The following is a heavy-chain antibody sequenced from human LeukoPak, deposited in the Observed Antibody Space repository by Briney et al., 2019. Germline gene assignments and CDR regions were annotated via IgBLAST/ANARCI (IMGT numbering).Heavy chain of an antibody. V-gene: IGHV3-64D*09. CDR1: GFTFSRYA. CDR3: ARVTLYGESALDY. Sequence: GGSLRLSCSASGFTFSRYAMHWVRQAPGKGLEYVSGINDNGGRTHYGDSVKGRFSISRDNSKNTLHLQMSTLRAEDTAVYYCARVTLYGESALDYWGQGTLVTVSS. CDR2: INDNGGRT. J-gene: IGHJ4*02. D-gene: IGHD4-17*01.